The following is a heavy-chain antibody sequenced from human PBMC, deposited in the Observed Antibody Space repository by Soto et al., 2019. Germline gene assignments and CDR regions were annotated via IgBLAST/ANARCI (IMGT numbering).Heavy chain of an antibody. D-gene: IGHD3-10*01. Sequence: GGSLRLSCAASGFIFSGSAIHWVRQAPGKGLEWVGRIRSRANNYATSSGASVRGRFTLFRDDSKNMAYLQMNTLKTEDTAIYYCARGQQAAIGDYYYHGLDVWGQGTSVTVSS. V-gene: IGHV3-73*01. CDR3: ARGQQAAIGDYYYHGLDV. J-gene: IGHJ6*02. CDR2: IRSRANNYAT. CDR1: GFIFSGSA.